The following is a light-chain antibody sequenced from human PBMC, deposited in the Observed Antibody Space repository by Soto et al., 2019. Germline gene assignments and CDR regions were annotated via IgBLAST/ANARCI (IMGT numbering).Light chain of an antibody. CDR3: QQYKIWPEG. Sequence: EIVMTQSPATLSVSPGERAALSCRASQSAGSNLAWYQQKPGQAPRLLIYGASTRATAIPARFSGSGSGTEFTLTISSLQSEDFAIYYCQQYKIWPEGFGGGTKVEIK. J-gene: IGKJ4*01. CDR1: QSAGSN. CDR2: GAS. V-gene: IGKV3-15*01.